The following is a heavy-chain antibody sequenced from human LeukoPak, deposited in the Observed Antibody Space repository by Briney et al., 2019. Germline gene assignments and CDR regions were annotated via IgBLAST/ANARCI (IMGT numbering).Heavy chain of an antibody. CDR3: AQYYYDSSDLIDY. D-gene: IGHD3-22*01. Sequence: GGSLRLSCAASGFTFSSYWMSWVRQAPGKGLEWVANIKQDGSEKYYVDSVKGRFTISRDNAKNSLYLQMNSLRAEDTAVYYCAQYYYDSSDLIDYWGQGTLVTVSS. J-gene: IGHJ4*02. V-gene: IGHV3-7*01. CDR1: GFTFSSYW. CDR2: IKQDGSEK.